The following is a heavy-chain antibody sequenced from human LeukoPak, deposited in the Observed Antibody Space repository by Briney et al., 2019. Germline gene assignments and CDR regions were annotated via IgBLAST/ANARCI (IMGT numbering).Heavy chain of an antibody. CDR2: INAGNGNT. Sequence: ASVKVSCKASGYIFTSYVIHWVRQAPGQRLEWMGLINAGNGNTKYSQEFQDRVTITSDTSATTAYMELSSPRSEDTAIYYCARGGYCSGGSCHLGAFDIWGQGTMVTVSS. CDR1: GYIFTSYV. J-gene: IGHJ3*02. CDR3: ARGGYCSGGSCHLGAFDI. V-gene: IGHV1-3*01. D-gene: IGHD2-15*01.